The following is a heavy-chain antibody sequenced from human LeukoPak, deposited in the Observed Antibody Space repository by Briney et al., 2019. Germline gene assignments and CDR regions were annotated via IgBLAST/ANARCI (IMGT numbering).Heavy chain of an antibody. D-gene: IGHD2-2*01. V-gene: IGHV3-53*01. J-gene: IGHJ5*02. CDR1: GFTFSSNY. Sequence: GESLRLSCAASGFTFSSNYMSWVRQAPGKGLEWVSVIYSGGSTYYADSVKGRFTISRDNSKNTLYLQMNSLRAEDTAVYYCARDSVDCSSTSCYHWFDPWGQGTLVTVSS. CDR2: IYSGGST. CDR3: ARDSVDCSSTSCYHWFDP.